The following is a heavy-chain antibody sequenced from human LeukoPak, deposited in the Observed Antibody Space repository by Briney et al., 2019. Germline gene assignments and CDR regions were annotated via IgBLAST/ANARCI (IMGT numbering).Heavy chain of an antibody. CDR2: TYYRSKWYN. D-gene: IGHD6-13*01. V-gene: IGHV6-1*01. J-gene: IGHJ6*02. CDR1: GDSVSSNSAA. Sequence: SQTLSLTCAISGDSVSSNSAAWNWIRQSPSRGLEWLGRTYYRSKWYNDYAVSVKSRITINPDTSKNQFSLQLNSVTPEDTDVYYCARDRGRQQLEYYYYYGMDVWGQGTTVTVSS. CDR3: ARDRGRQQLEYYYYYGMDV.